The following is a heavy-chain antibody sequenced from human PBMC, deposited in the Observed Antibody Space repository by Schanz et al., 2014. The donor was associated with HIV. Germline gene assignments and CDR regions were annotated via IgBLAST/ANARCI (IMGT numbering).Heavy chain of an antibody. V-gene: IGHV3-30-3*02. Sequence: QVQLVESGGGVVQPGRSLRLSCAASGFTFSSYAMHWVRQAAGKGLEWVAVISYDGSNKNYADSVKGRFTISRDNSKNTLYLQMNSLRAEDTAVFYCAKSGNGRSLDFWGQGTLLTVSS. D-gene: IGHD3-10*01. CDR2: ISYDGSNK. CDR3: AKSGNGRSLDF. CDR1: GFTFSSYA. J-gene: IGHJ4*02.